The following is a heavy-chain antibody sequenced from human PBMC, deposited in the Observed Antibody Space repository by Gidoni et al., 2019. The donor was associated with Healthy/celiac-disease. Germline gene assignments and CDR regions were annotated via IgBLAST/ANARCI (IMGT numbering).Heavy chain of an antibody. CDR2: INHSGST. CDR3: ARGLGITTGYYFDY. CDR1: GGSFSGYY. V-gene: IGHV4-34*01. Sequence: QVQLQQWGAGLLKPSETLYLTCAVYGGSFSGYYWSWIRQPPGKGLEWIGEINHSGSTNYNPSLKSRVTISVDTSKNQFSLKLSSVTAADTAVYYCARGLGITTGYYFDYWGQGTLVTVSS. D-gene: IGHD3-10*01. J-gene: IGHJ4*02.